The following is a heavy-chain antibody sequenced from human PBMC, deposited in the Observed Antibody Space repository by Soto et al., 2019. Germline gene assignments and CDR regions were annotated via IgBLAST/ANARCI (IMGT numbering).Heavy chain of an antibody. CDR1: GGSISSDYYY. J-gene: IGHJ4*02. Sequence: QVQLQESGPGLVKPSQTLSLTCTVSGGSISSDYYYWSWIRQPPGKGLEWIGYIYYSGRNAYNPSLKSRIIISIDTSKNQFSLSLNSLNAADTAVYYCAGELSNSPEYFDFWGLGTLVTVSS. D-gene: IGHD6-6*01. V-gene: IGHV4-30-4*01. CDR2: IYYSGRN. CDR3: AGELSNSPEYFDF.